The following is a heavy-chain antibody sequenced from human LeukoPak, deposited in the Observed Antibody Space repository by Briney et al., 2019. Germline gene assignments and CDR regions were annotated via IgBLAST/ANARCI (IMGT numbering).Heavy chain of an antibody. CDR3: ARDRDYDILTGYYTDP. CDR2: SIPIFGTA. J-gene: IGHJ5*02. V-gene: IGHV1-69*05. D-gene: IGHD3-9*01. CDR1: GGTFSSSA. Sequence: ASVKVSCKASGGTFSSSAISWVRQAPGQGLEWMGGSIPIFGTANYAQKFQGRVTITTDESTSTAYMELSSLRSEDTAVYYCARDRDYDILTGYYTDPCGQGTLVTVSS.